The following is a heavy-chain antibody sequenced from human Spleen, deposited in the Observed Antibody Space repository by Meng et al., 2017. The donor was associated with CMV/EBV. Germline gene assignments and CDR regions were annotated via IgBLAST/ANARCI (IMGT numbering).Heavy chain of an antibody. D-gene: IGHD1-26*01. Sequence: KGSGGTFSAYAITWVRQAPGQGLEWMGGIIPIFGAANYAQKFQGRVTIITDESTSTAYMELSSLRSEDTAVYYCARGSIVGASYYFDYWGQGTLVTVSS. V-gene: IGHV1-69*05. CDR3: ARGSIVGASYYFDY. J-gene: IGHJ4*02. CDR2: IIPIFGAA. CDR1: GGTFSAYA.